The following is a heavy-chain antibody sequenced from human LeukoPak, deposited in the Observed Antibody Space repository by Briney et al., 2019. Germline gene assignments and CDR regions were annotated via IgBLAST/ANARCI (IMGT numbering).Heavy chain of an antibody. Sequence: PGGSLRLSCAASGFTFSSYSMNWVRQAPGKGLEWVSYISSSSTIYYADSVKGRFTISRDNAKNSLYLQMNSLRAEDTAVYYCARSKDQDIVVVVAASESVFDIWGQGTMVTVSS. CDR1: GFTFSSYS. D-gene: IGHD2-15*01. V-gene: IGHV3-48*01. CDR2: ISSSSTI. CDR3: ARSKDQDIVVVVAASESVFDI. J-gene: IGHJ3*02.